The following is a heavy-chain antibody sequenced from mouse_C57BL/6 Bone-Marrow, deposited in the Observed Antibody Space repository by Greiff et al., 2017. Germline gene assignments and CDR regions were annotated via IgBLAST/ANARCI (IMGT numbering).Heavy chain of an antibody. J-gene: IGHJ3*01. CDR3: ARDYYDYGGTWFAY. D-gene: IGHD2-4*01. V-gene: IGHV1-22*01. CDR2: INPNNGGT. Sequence: VQLQQSGPELVKPGASVKMSCKASGYTFTDYNMHWVKQSHGKSLEWIGYINPNNGGTSYNQKFKGKATLTVNQSSSTAYMELRSLTSEDSAVYYCARDYYDYGGTWFAYWGQGTLVTVSA. CDR1: GYTFTDYN.